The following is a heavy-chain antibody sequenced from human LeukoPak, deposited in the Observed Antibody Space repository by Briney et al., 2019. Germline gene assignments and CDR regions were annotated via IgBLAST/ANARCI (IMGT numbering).Heavy chain of an antibody. Sequence: SETLSLTCAVYGGSFSGYYWSWIRQPPGKGLEWIGEINHSGSTNYNPSLKSRVTISVDTSKNQFSLKLSSVTAADTAVYYCARASVDPLWFGELLPYFDYWGQGTLVTVSS. CDR2: INHSGST. D-gene: IGHD3-10*01. V-gene: IGHV4-34*01. CDR3: ARASVDPLWFGELLPYFDY. J-gene: IGHJ4*02. CDR1: GGSFSGYY.